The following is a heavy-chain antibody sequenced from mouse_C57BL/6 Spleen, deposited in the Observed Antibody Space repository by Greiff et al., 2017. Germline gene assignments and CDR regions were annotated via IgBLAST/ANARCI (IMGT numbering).Heavy chain of an antibody. D-gene: IGHD1-1*01. V-gene: IGHV1-81*01. Sequence: VQLQQSGAELARPGASVKLSCKASGYTFTSYGISWVKQRTGQGLEWIGEIYPRSGNTYYNEKFKGKATLTADKSSSTAYMELRSLTSEDSAVYFCARRGVTTVVALHYFDYWGQGTTLTVSS. CDR2: IYPRSGNT. CDR1: GYTFTSYG. J-gene: IGHJ2*01. CDR3: ARRGVTTVVALHYFDY.